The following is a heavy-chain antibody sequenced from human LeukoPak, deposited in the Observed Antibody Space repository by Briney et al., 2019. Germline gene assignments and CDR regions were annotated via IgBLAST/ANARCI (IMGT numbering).Heavy chain of an antibody. CDR3: ARVKSYYYDTSDKDAFDI. Sequence: ASVKVSCKASGYIFTGYYMHWVRQAPGQGLEWMGIINPSGGSTSYTQKFQGRVTMTRDTSTSTVYMELSSLRSEDTAVYYCARVKSYYYDTSDKDAFDIWGQGTMVTVSS. V-gene: IGHV1-46*01. J-gene: IGHJ3*02. D-gene: IGHD3-22*01. CDR2: INPSGGST. CDR1: GYIFTGYY.